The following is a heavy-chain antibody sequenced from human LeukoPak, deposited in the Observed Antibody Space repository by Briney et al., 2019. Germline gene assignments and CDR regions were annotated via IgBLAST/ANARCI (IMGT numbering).Heavy chain of an antibody. V-gene: IGHV3-74*01. Sequence: GGSLRLSCAASGFTFSTYWMHWVRHAPGKGLVWVSRVNSDGSGTTYADSVKGRLTISRDNAKNTLYLQMNSLRAEDTAMYYCARLYSRGPFDSWGHGTLVTVSS. D-gene: IGHD6-13*01. CDR2: VNSDGSGT. J-gene: IGHJ4*01. CDR1: GFTFSTYW. CDR3: ARLYSRGPFDS.